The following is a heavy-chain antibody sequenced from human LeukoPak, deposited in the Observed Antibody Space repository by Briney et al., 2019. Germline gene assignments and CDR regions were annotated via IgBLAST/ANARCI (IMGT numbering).Heavy chain of an antibody. J-gene: IGHJ6*02. V-gene: IGHV1-69*01. CDR2: IIPIFGTA. CDR3: ARDYYGASSLGYYGMDV. D-gene: IGHD4-17*01. CDR1: GGTFSSYA. Sequence: SVKVSCKASGGTFSSYAISWVRQAPGQGLEWMGGIIPIFGTANYAQKFQGRVTITADESTSTAYMELSSLRSEDTAVYYCARDYYGASSLGYYGMDVWGQGTTVTVSS.